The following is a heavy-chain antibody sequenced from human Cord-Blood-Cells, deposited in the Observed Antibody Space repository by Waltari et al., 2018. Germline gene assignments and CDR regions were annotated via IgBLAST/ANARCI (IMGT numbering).Heavy chain of an antibody. CDR2: IYYSGST. CDR3: ARHDPTDYDFWSGYAFDI. CDR1: GCSISSSSYY. J-gene: IGHJ3*02. V-gene: IGHV4-39*01. Sequence: QLQLQESGPGLVEPSETLSLTCAVSGCSISSSSYYWGWSRQHPGKGLEWIGSIYYSGSTYYNPSLKSRVTISVDTSKNQFSLKLSSVTAADTAVYYCARHDPTDYDFWSGYAFDIWGQGTMVTVSS. D-gene: IGHD3-3*01.